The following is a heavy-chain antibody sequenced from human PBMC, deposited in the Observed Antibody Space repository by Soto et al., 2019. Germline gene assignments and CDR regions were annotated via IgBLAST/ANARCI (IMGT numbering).Heavy chain of an antibody. D-gene: IGHD2-21*02. V-gene: IGHV1-46*02. CDR1: GYTFNTCY. CDR2: IHPSGGGT. J-gene: IGHJ4*01. CDR3: ARGVHIAVVTASLDY. Sequence: ASVKVSCKPSGYTFNTCYLHWVRQAPGQALEWMGVIHPSGGGTTYAQKFLGRVTVTRDTSTSTVFMELSSLRSDDTAVYYCARGVHIAVVTASLDYWG.